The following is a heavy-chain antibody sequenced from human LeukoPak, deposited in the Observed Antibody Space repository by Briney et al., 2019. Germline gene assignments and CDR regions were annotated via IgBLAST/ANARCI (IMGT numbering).Heavy chain of an antibody. CDR2: ISASGGRT. Sequence: GGSLRLSCAASGFTFSSYVMRWVRQAPGKGLEWVSTISASGGRTYYADSVKGRFTISRDNSKNTLYLQVNSLRDGDTAIYYCAKERGFSGYDAFDCWGQGTLVIVSS. J-gene: IGHJ4*02. D-gene: IGHD5-12*01. CDR1: GFTFSSYV. CDR3: AKERGFSGYDAFDC. V-gene: IGHV3-23*01.